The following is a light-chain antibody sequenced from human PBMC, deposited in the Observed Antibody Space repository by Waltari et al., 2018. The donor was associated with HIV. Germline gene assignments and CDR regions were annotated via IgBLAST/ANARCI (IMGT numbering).Light chain of an antibody. CDR2: EVN. Sequence: QSALTQPPSSSGSPGHSVTISCTGFRRHVGAYNYFSWYQQHPGKAPQLMIDEVNKRPSGGPDRFSGSKSGNTASLTVSGLQAEDEADYYCSSYVGSDRVFGGGTKLTVL. J-gene: IGLJ3*02. V-gene: IGLV2-8*01. CDR1: RRHVGAYNY. CDR3: SSYVGSDRV.